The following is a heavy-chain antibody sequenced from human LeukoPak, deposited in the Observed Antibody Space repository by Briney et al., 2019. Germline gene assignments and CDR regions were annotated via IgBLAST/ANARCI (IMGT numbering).Heavy chain of an antibody. CDR2: ISYDGSNK. CDR3: AREYCSSTSCYLHYGMDV. Sequence: TGGSLRLSCAASGFTFSSYAMHWVRQAPGKGLEWVAVISYDGSNKYYADSVKGRFTISRDNSKNTLYLQMNSLRAEDTAVYYCAREYCSSTSCYLHYGMDVWGQGTTVTVSS. CDR1: GFTFSSYA. J-gene: IGHJ6*02. V-gene: IGHV3-30-3*01. D-gene: IGHD2-2*01.